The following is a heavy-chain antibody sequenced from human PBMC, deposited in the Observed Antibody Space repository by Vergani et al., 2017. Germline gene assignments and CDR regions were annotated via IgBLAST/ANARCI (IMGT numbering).Heavy chain of an antibody. J-gene: IGHJ6*03. CDR3: ARIPSIDCSSTSCYTVFNYYYYYYMDV. V-gene: IGHV4-59*01. CDR1: GGSMSGYY. Sequence: QVRLQESGPGLVKPSETLSLTCSVSGGSMSGYYWSWIRQPPGKELEWIGYMYHSGSTNYNPSLETRVTISGDTSKNQFSLKLSSVTAADTAVYYCARIPSIDCSSTSCYTVFNYYYYYYMDVWGKGTTVTVSS. D-gene: IGHD2-2*02. CDR2: MYHSGST.